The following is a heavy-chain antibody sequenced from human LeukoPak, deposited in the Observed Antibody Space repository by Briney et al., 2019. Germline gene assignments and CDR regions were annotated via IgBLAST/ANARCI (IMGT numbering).Heavy chain of an antibody. CDR1: EFTLKDYW. J-gene: IGHJ2*01. Sequence: PGGSVRLSCEASEFTLKDYWMHWVRQGPGKGLVWVSRINSYGSSASYADSVKGRFTISRDNAKNTLYLQMNSLRAEDTAVYYCARGSPTPNSRYFDLWGRGTLVTVSS. V-gene: IGHV3-74*01. CDR2: INSYGSSA. CDR3: ARGSPTPNSRYFDL. D-gene: IGHD4-11*01.